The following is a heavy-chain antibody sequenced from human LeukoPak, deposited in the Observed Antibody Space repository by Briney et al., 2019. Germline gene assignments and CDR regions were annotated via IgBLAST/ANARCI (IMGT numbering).Heavy chain of an antibody. CDR3: ASPEGGYSYGYVY. Sequence: ASVKVSCKASGGTFSSYAISWVRQAPGQGLEWMGGIIPIFGTANYAQKFQGRVAITADESTSTAYMELSSLRSEDTAVYYCASPEGGYSYGYVYWGQGTLVTVSS. CDR2: IIPIFGTA. J-gene: IGHJ4*02. CDR1: GGTFSSYA. D-gene: IGHD5-18*01. V-gene: IGHV1-69*01.